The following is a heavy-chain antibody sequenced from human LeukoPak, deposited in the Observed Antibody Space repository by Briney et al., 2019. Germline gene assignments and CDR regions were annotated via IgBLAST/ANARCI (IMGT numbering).Heavy chain of an antibody. J-gene: IGHJ4*02. CDR2: IKSKTDGGTT. Sequence: GGSLRLSCAASGFTFSNAWMSWVRQAPGKGLEWVGRIKSKTDGGTTDYAAPVKGRFTISRDDSKNPLYLQMNSLKTEDTAVYYCTTDRPYYYDSSGYSSTSYYFDYWGQGTLVTVSS. CDR1: GFTFSNAW. CDR3: TTDRPYYYDSSGYSSTSYYFDY. D-gene: IGHD3-22*01. V-gene: IGHV3-15*01.